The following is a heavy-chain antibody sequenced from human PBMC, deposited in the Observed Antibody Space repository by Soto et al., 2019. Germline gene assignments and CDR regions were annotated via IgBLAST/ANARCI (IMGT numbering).Heavy chain of an antibody. V-gene: IGHV3-23*01. CDR2: ISGSGGST. CDR1: GFTFSSYA. CDR3: AKDALVGATYDAFAI. D-gene: IGHD1-26*01. Sequence: GGSLRLSCAASGFTFSSYAMRWVRPAPGKGLGWVSAISGSGGSTYYADSVKGRFTISRDNSKNTLYLQMNSLRAEDTAVYYCAKDALVGATYDAFAIWGQGTMGTVSS. J-gene: IGHJ3*02.